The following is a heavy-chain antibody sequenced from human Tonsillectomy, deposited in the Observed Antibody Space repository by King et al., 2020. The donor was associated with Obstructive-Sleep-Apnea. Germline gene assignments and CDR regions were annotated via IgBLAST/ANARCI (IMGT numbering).Heavy chain of an antibody. Sequence: PLQESGPGLVKPSQTLSLTCTVSGGSISSGGYYWSWIRQHPGKGLEWIGYIYYSGSTYYNPSLKSRVTISVDTSKNQFSLKLSSVTAADTAVYYCARDLRYSGYDSSDAFDIWGQGTMVTVSS. CDR2: IYYSGST. D-gene: IGHD5-12*01. CDR1: GGSISSGGYY. V-gene: IGHV4-31*03. CDR3: ARDLRYSGYDSSDAFDI. J-gene: IGHJ3*02.